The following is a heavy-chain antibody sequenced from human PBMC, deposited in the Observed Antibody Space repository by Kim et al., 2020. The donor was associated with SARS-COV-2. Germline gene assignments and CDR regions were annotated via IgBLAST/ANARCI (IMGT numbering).Heavy chain of an antibody. V-gene: IGHV1-2*02. J-gene: IGHJ4*02. Sequence: GGANYAQGFQGRVPVTRDTSIRTVYLEMPRLRSADTAVYYCARSSLLDFDYWGQGTLVTVSS. CDR3: ARSSLLDFDY. D-gene: IGHD2-15*01. CDR2: GGA.